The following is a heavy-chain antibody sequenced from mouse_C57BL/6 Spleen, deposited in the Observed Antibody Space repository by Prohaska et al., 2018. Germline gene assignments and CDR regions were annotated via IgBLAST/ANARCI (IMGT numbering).Heavy chain of an antibody. V-gene: IGHV1-76*01. Sequence: QVQLKQSVAELVRPGASVKLSCMASGYTFTDYYINWVKQRPGQGLEWIARMYPGSGNTYYNEKFKGKATLTAEKSSSTAYMQLSSLTSEDSAVYFCARYGYDGGFAYWGQGTLVTVSA. D-gene: IGHD2-2*01. J-gene: IGHJ3*01. CDR1: GYTFTDYY. CDR2: MYPGSGNT. CDR3: ARYGYDGGFAY.